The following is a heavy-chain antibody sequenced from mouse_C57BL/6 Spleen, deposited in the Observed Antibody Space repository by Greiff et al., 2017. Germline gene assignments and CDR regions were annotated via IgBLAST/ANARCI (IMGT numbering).Heavy chain of an antibody. J-gene: IGHJ1*03. V-gene: IGHV1-64*01. D-gene: IGHD2-3*01. CDR3: AIAMMVTYWYFDV. Sequence: VQLKQPGAELVKPGASVKLSCKASGYTFTSYWMHWVKQRPGQGLEWIGMIHPNSGSTNYNEKFKSKATLTVDKSSSTAYMQLSSLTSEDSAVYYCAIAMMVTYWYFDVWGTGTTVTVSS. CDR2: IHPNSGST. CDR1: GYTFTSYW.